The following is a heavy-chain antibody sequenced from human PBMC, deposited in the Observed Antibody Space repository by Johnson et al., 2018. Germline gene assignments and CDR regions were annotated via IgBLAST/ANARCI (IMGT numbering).Heavy chain of an antibody. J-gene: IGHJ5*02. CDR1: GFTFSSYA. Sequence: EVQLVESGGGLVQPGGSLRLSCAASGFTFSSYAMSWVRQAPGKGLEWVSAISGSGGSTYYADSVKGRFTISRDNSKTPLDLQRNSPGAGDTAVYYCAKGGQDGYYDSTNWFDPWGQGTLVTVSS. CDR3: AKGGQDGYYDSTNWFDP. D-gene: IGHD3-22*01. CDR2: ISGSGGST. V-gene: IGHV3-23*04.